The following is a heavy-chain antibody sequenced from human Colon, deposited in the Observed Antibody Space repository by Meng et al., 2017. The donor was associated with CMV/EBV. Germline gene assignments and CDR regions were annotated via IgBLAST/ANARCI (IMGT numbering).Heavy chain of an antibody. CDR1: AFTFHDSP. V-gene: IGHV3-11*01. J-gene: IGHJ4*02. D-gene: IGHD3-10*01. CDR2: RSSSGSTI. Sequence: SAFTFHDSPLLCIRRPPGRGLVWLSDRSSSGSTIFYPASINGRFTISSDGAKNSLYLQVNSLRADDTAVYYCSREFYYGSGSYPTDWGQGTLVTVSS. CDR3: SREFYYGSGSYPTD.